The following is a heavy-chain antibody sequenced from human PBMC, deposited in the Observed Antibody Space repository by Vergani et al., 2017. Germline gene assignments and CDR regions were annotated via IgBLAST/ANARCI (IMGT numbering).Heavy chain of an antibody. Sequence: QVQLQESGPGLVKPSQTLSLTCTVSGGSISSGGYYWSWIRQHPGKGLEWIGYIYYSGSTYYNPSLKSRVTISVDTSKNQFSLKLSSVTAADTAVYYCARFLYYYDSSGYYPAEYFQHWGQGTLVTVSS. CDR2: IYYSGST. D-gene: IGHD3-22*01. V-gene: IGHV4-31*03. CDR1: GGSISSGGYY. J-gene: IGHJ1*01. CDR3: ARFLYYYDSSGYYPAEYFQH.